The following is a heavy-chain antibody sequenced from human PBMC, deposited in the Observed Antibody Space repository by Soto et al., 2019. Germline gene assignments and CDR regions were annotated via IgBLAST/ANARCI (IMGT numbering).Heavy chain of an antibody. J-gene: IGHJ4*02. CDR3: ARAVGAPFYYLDS. V-gene: IGHV4-59*01. Sequence: QVQLQESGPGLVKPSETLSLTCTVSSDSISNYYWSWIRQPPGKGLEWIGYIHSSGSTDYNPSLKRQVRISGDTSKSQFSLKLRSVTAADTAVYDCARAVGAPFYYLDSWGQGTLVTVSS. CDR2: IHSSGST. D-gene: IGHD6-6*01. CDR1: SDSISNYY.